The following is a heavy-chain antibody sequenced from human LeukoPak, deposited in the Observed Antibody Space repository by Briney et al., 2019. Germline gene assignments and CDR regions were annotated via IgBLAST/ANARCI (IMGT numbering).Heavy chain of an antibody. CDR3: ARSYGTYNWFDS. CDR2: ISGSGGSGST. D-gene: IGHD1-14*01. J-gene: IGHJ5*01. V-gene: IGHV3-23*01. CDR1: GFNFNNYA. Sequence: PGGSLRLSCAASGFNFNNYAMSWVRQAPGKGLEWVSGISGSGGSGSTYYADSLKGRFTISRDNSKDTLYVQMNSLRAEDTAVYYCARSYGTYNWFDSWGQGTLVTVSS.